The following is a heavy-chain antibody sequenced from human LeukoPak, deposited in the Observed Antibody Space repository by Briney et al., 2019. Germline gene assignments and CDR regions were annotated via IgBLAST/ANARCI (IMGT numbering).Heavy chain of an antibody. CDR2: IYYSGST. CDR1: GGSINTYY. CDR3: ARANSSSWDFDY. J-gene: IGHJ4*02. Sequence: SETLSLTCTVSGGSINTYYWSWIRQPPGKGLEWIGYIYYSGSTTYNPSLKSRVTISIDTSKNQFSLKLSSVTAADTAVYYCARANSSSWDFDYWGQGTLVTVSS. V-gene: IGHV4-59*12. D-gene: IGHD6-13*01.